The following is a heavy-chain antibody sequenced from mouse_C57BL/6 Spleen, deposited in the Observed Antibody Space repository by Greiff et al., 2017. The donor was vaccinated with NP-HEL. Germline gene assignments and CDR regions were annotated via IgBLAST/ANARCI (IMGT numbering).Heavy chain of an antibody. Sequence: EVKLVESGGGLVKPGGSLKLSCAASGFTFSDYGMHWVRQAPEKGLEWVAYISSGSSTIYYADTVKGRFTISRDNAKNTLFLQMTSLRSEDTAMYYCARRTAEGYYFDYWGQGTTLTVSS. V-gene: IGHV5-17*01. CDR3: ARRTAEGYYFDY. CDR2: ISSGSSTI. D-gene: IGHD1-2*01. J-gene: IGHJ2*01. CDR1: GFTFSDYG.